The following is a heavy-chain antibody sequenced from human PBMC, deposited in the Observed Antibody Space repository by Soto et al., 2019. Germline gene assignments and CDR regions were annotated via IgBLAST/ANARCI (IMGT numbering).Heavy chain of an antibody. CDR3: ARRPRHYFDY. CDR2: IYYTGST. CDR1: GDSISTGGQY. D-gene: IGHD3-10*01. V-gene: IGHV4-31*11. J-gene: IGHJ4*02. Sequence: QVQLRESGPGLVKPSQTLSLTCVVSGDSISTGGQYWNWIRQFPGKGLEWIGDIYYTGSTHYNPSLQSRLTRTVDTSRNRFSLKLYSVTVADTAVYYCARRPRHYFDYWGQGALVTVSP.